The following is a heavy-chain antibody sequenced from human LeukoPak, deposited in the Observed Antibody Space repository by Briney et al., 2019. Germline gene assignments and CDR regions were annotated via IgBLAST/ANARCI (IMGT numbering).Heavy chain of an antibody. J-gene: IGHJ4*02. V-gene: IGHV3-49*04. Sequence: SGGSLRLSCTTSGFTVGDYVMSCVRQAPGKGLEWVGFIRSKANGGTTEYAASMKGRFTISRDDSKSIAYLQMNSLKTEDTAVYYCTRVLTRQIETRDYDIWTGYSWDWGQGTLVTVSS. CDR1: GFTVGDYV. D-gene: IGHD3-9*01. CDR2: IRSKANGGTT. CDR3: TRVLTRQIETRDYDIWTGYSWD.